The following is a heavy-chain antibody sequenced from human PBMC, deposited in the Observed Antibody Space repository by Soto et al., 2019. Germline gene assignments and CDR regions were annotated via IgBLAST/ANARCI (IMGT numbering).Heavy chain of an antibody. J-gene: IGHJ4*02. Sequence: QVQLQQWGAGLLKPSATLSLTCAVYGGSFSGYYWTWFRQPPGKGLEWIGEISPSGTTKYIPSLKNRVTISADTSKKKFSLKVTSVTAADTAVYYCVTSLWFGTQPEIWGQGALVTVSS. CDR3: VTSLWFGTQPEI. D-gene: IGHD3-10*01. CDR1: GGSFSGYY. CDR2: ISPSGTT. V-gene: IGHV4-34*01.